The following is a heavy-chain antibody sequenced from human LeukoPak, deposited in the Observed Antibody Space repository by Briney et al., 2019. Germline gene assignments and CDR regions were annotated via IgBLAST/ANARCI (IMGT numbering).Heavy chain of an antibody. CDR2: IYTSGST. CDR1: GGSISSGSYY. J-gene: IGHJ6*03. CDR3: ARHIAAAGTREYYYMDV. V-gene: IGHV4-61*02. Sequence: PSETLSLTCTVSGGSISSGSYYWSWIRQPAGKGLEWIGRIYTSGSTNYNPSLKSRVTMSVDTSKNQFSLKLSSVTAADTAVYYCARHIAAAGTREYYYMDVWGKGTTVTVSS. D-gene: IGHD6-13*01.